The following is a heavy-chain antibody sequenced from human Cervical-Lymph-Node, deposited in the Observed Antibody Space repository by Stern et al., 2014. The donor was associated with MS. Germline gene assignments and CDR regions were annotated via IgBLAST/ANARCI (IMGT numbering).Heavy chain of an antibody. J-gene: IGHJ5*02. CDR1: GASITSYY. V-gene: IGHV4-59*01. Sequence: VQLVESGPGLLRPSETLSLTCTVSGASITSYYWSWIRQPPGKGLEWIGYIYYSGTTNYNASLKGRVAISIDTSKTQFSLRLSSATAADTAVYYCARATDLWGQGTLVTVSS. CDR2: IYYSGTT. CDR3: ARATDL.